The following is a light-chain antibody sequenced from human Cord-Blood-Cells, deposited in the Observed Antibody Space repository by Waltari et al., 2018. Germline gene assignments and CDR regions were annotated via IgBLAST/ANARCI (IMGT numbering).Light chain of an antibody. CDR2: AAS. CDR3: QQSYSTPLT. J-gene: IGKJ4*01. V-gene: IGKV1-39*01. CDR1: QSIRSY. Sequence: DIQMTQSPSSLSASVGDRVTITCRASQSIRSYLNWYQQKPGKAPKLLIYAASSLQSGVPSRFCGSGSGTDFTLTISSLQPEDFATYYCQQSYSTPLTFGGGTKVEIK.